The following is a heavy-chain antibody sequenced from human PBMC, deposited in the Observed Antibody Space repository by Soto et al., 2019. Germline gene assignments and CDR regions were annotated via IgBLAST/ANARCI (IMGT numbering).Heavy chain of an antibody. Sequence: QVQLVESGGGVVQPGRSLRLSCAASGFIFTTYGLHWVSQAPGKGLEWVAVIWYDGSNQYYADSVKGRFTISRDNSKNILYLEMNSVRVEDTAVYYCVKDHCGGDCYSDPYFDYWGQGTLVTVSS. J-gene: IGHJ4*02. D-gene: IGHD2-21*02. V-gene: IGHV3-33*06. CDR3: VKDHCGGDCYSDPYFDY. CDR2: IWYDGSNQ. CDR1: GFIFTTYG.